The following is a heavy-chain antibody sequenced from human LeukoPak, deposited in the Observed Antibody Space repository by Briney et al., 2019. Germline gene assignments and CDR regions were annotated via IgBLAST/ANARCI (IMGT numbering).Heavy chain of an antibody. V-gene: IGHV3-7*03. J-gene: IGHJ4*02. CDR3: ARENWIIDY. CDR1: GFTYTTYW. Sequence: GGSLRLSCAASGFTYTTYWMSWVRQAPGKGLEWVANIKTDGSDKNYVDSVKGRFTISRDNAKNSVYLQMNGLRAEDTAVYYCARENWIIDYWGQGSLVIVSS. CDR2: IKTDGSDK. D-gene: IGHD1-1*01.